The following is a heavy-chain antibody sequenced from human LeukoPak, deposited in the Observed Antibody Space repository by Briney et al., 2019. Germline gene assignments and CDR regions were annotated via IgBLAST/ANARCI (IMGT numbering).Heavy chain of an antibody. CDR3: AKDLDIVATITGN. CDR1: GFTFNNHA. Sequence: GGSLRLPCAGSGFTFNNHAMSWVRQAPGKGLEWVSGINGNGASTYYSDSVKGRFTISRDNSKNTLYLQMNSLRAEDTAVYYCAKDLDIVATITGNWGQGTLVTVSS. D-gene: IGHD5-12*01. V-gene: IGHV3-23*01. J-gene: IGHJ4*02. CDR2: INGNGAST.